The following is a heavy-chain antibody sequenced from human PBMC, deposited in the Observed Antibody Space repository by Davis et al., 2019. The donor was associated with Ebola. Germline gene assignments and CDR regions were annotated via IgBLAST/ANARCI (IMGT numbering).Heavy chain of an antibody. Sequence: AASVKVSCKASGYTFTSYYMHWVRQAPGQGLEWMGIINPSGGSTSYAQKFQGRVTMTRDTSTSTVYMELSSLRSEDTAVYYCARDLHTGTGWHSPCDYWGQGTLVTVSS. D-gene: IGHD6-19*01. J-gene: IGHJ4*02. CDR3: ARDLHTGTGWHSPCDY. V-gene: IGHV1-46*03. CDR1: GYTFTSYY. CDR2: INPSGGST.